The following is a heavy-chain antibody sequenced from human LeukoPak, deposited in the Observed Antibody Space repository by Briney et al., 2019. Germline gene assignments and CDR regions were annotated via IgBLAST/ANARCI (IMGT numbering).Heavy chain of an antibody. Sequence: PGGSLRLSCAASGFTFSSYSMNWVRQAPGKGLEWVSSISSSSSYIFYADSVKGRFTISRDNAKNSLYLQMNSLRAEDTAVYYCARALPIERGWLRPYYYYYGMDVWGQGTTVTVSS. J-gene: IGHJ6*02. CDR3: ARALPIERGWLRPYYYYYGMDV. D-gene: IGHD5-12*01. CDR1: GFTFSSYS. V-gene: IGHV3-21*01. CDR2: ISSSSSYI.